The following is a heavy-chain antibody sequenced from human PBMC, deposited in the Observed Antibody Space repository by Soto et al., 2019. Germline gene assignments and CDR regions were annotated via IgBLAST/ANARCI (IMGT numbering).Heavy chain of an antibody. D-gene: IGHD6-13*01. V-gene: IGHV4-4*02. CDR1: GGSISSSNW. Sequence: SETLSLTCAVSGGSISSSNWWSWVRQPPGKGLEWIGEIYHSGSTNYNPSLKSRVTISVDESKNQFSLKLSSVTAADTAVYYCASRAAARTWFDPWGQGTLVTVSS. CDR3: ASRAAARTWFDP. CDR2: IYHSGST. J-gene: IGHJ5*02.